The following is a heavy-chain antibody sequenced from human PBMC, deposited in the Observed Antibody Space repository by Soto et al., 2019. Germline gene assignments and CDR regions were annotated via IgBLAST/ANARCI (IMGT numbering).Heavy chain of an antibody. CDR2: ISYDGRNK. D-gene: IGHD6-13*01. V-gene: IGHV3-30*18. Sequence: QVQLVEPGGGVVQPGRSLRLSCAASGFTFSSYGMHWVRQAPGKGLEWVAVISYDGRNKYYAESVKGRFTISRDNSRNTLYLQMYSLSAEDKAVYYCANDYSNRLRYFDLWGRGTLVTVSS. J-gene: IGHJ2*01. CDR1: GFTFSSYG. CDR3: ANDYSNRLRYFDL.